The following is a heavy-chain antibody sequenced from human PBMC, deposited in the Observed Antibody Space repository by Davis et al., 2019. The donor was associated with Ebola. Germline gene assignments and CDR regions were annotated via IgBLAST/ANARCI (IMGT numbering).Heavy chain of an antibody. V-gene: IGHV4-34*01. Sequence: SETLSLTCAVYAGSFSDYYWNWIRQPPGKGLEWIGSIYYSGSTYYNPSLKSRVTISVDTSKNQFSLKLSSVTAADTAVYYCARLRLGSSANFDYWGQGTLVTVSS. CDR2: IYYSGST. CDR1: AGSFSDYY. CDR3: ARLRLGSSANFDY. D-gene: IGHD6-6*01. J-gene: IGHJ4*02.